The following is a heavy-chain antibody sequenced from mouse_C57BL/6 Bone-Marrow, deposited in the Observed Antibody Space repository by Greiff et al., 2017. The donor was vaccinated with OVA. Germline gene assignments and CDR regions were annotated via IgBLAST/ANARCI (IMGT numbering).Heavy chain of an antibody. CDR3: ARHVEDGPLRGFAY. J-gene: IGHJ3*01. CDR1: GFTFSSYG. V-gene: IGHV5-6*01. D-gene: IGHD1-1*01. CDR2: ISSGGSYT. Sequence: EVKLVESGGDLVKPGGSLKLSCAASGFTFSSYGMSWVRQTPDKRLEWVATISSGGSYTSYPDSVKGRFTISRDNAKNTLYLQMSSLKSEDTAMYDCARHVEDGPLRGFAYWGQGTLVTVSA.